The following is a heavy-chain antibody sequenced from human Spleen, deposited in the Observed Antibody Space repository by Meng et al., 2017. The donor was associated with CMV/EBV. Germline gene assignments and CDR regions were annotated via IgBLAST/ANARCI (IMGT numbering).Heavy chain of an antibody. CDR3: ARVREGYCSSTSCYNWFDP. CDR1: GFTFGDNA. V-gene: IGHV3-30-3*01. D-gene: IGHD2-2*01. J-gene: IGHJ5*02. Sequence: GESLKISCTASGFTFGDNAMNWDRQAPGKGLEWVAVISYDGSNKYYADSVKGRFTISRDNSKNTLYLQMNSLRAEDTAVYYCARVREGYCSSTSCYNWFDPWGQGTLVTVSS. CDR2: ISYDGSNK.